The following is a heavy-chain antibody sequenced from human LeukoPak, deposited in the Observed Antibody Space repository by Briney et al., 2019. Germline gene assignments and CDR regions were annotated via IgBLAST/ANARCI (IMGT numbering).Heavy chain of an antibody. D-gene: IGHD2-15*01. CDR2: ISNDGSNK. Sequence: QPGRSLRLSCAASGFALSTYAMHWVRQAPGKGLEWVSLISNDGSNKNYADSVKGRFTISRDNSKITLYLQMNSLRTEDTAVYYCARSRQREYCSGGYCYSYYYYGMDVWGQGTTVAVSS. CDR1: GFALSTYA. CDR3: ARSRQREYCSGGYCYSYYYYGMDV. V-gene: IGHV3-30-3*01. J-gene: IGHJ6*02.